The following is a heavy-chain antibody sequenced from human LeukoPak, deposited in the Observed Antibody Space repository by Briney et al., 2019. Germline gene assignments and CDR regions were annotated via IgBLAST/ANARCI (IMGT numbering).Heavy chain of an antibody. V-gene: IGHV3-7*01. CDR3: ARDPVEWELLLDC. Sequence: GGSLRLSCAASGFPFSNYWMGWVRQAPGKRPEWVANMNIDGSEKYYADSVKGRFTISRDNARNSVYLQMNSLRVEDTAVYYCARDPVEWELLLDCWGQGTLVTVSS. D-gene: IGHD1-26*01. CDR2: MNIDGSEK. J-gene: IGHJ4*02. CDR1: GFPFSNYW.